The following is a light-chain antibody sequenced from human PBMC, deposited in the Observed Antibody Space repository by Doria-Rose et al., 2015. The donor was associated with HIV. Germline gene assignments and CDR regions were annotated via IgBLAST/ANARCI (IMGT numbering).Light chain of an antibody. CDR3: HQYGTSWT. V-gene: IGKV3-20*01. J-gene: IGKJ1*01. CDR2: DGS. Sequence: TQSPGTLSLSPGERATLSCRASQSFSSTYLAWYQQKSGQAPSLLIYDGSTRATGIPDRFSASRSGTDFTLTINRLEPEDFALYYCHQYGTSWTFGQGTKVEI. CDR1: QSFSSTY.